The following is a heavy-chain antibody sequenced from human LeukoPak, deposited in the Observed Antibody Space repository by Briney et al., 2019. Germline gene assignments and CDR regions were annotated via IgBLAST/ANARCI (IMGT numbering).Heavy chain of an antibody. CDR3: ARQGSGSGPGGAFDI. CDR1: GYSFTSYW. V-gene: IGHV5-10-1*01. D-gene: IGHD3-10*01. Sequence: GESLKISCKGSGYSFTSYWIGWVRQMPGKGLEWMGMLDPSDSYTNYSPSFQGHVTISSDKSISTASLQWTSLQASDTAMYYCARQGSGSGPGGAFDIWGQGTMVTVSS. CDR2: LDPSDSYT. J-gene: IGHJ3*02.